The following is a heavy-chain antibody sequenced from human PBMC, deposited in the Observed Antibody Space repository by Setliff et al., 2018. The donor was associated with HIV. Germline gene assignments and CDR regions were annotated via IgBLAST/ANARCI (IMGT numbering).Heavy chain of an antibody. Sequence: KPSETLSLTCTVSGGSISSGNYYWSWIRQPAGKGLEWIGHISTSGRTNYNPSLMSRLTISVDTSKNQFSLKLSSVTAADTAVYHCARADNYYYDSGAFKSGLDAFDIWAKGQWSPSPQ. J-gene: IGHJ3*02. CDR3: ARADNYYYDSGAFKSGLDAFDI. D-gene: IGHD3-22*01. CDR1: GGSISSGNYY. CDR2: ISTSGRT. V-gene: IGHV4-61*09.